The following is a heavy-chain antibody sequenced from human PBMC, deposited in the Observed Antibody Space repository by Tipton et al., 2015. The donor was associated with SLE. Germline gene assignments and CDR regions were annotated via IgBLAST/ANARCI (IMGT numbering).Heavy chain of an antibody. D-gene: IGHD3-3*01. Sequence: TLSLTCAVSGGSISSGGYSWSWIRQPPGKGLEWIGYIYTSGSTNYNPSLKSRVTISVDTSKNQFSLKLRSVNAADTAVYYCARQRFLEWLPDLLWGQGTLVTVSS. CDR3: ARQRFLEWLPDLL. CDR1: GGSISSGGYS. J-gene: IGHJ4*02. CDR2: IYTSGST. V-gene: IGHV4-30-2*01.